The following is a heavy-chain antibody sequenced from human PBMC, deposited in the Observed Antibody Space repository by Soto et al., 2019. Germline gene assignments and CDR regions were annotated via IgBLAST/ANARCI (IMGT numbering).Heavy chain of an antibody. CDR2: IWNDGSKE. J-gene: IGHJ2*01. D-gene: IGHD1-1*01. CDR3: VRGIPFQYSNNWLHWYFDL. Sequence: VQLVESGGGVVQPGLSLRLSCAASGFVYNTYAMHWVRLSPGKGLEWVALIWNDGSKEYYVHSVKGRFTISRDNSQNTLSLQMDSLRGEDTAVYFCVRGIPFQYSNNWLHWYFDLWGRGTQVTVSP. CDR1: GFVYNTYA. V-gene: IGHV3-33*01.